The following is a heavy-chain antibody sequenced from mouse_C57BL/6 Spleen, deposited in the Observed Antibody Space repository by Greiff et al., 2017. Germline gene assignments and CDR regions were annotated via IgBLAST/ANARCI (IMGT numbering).Heavy chain of an antibody. Sequence: VQLQQSGAELMKPGASVKLSCKATGYTFTGYWIEWVKQRPGHGLEWIGEILPGSGSTNYNGKFKGKATFTADTSSNTAYMQLSSLTTEDSAIYYCARSRSSSPFAYWGQGTLVTVSA. CDR2: ILPGSGST. J-gene: IGHJ3*01. V-gene: IGHV1-9*01. CDR1: GYTFTGYW. D-gene: IGHD1-1*01. CDR3: ARSRSSSPFAY.